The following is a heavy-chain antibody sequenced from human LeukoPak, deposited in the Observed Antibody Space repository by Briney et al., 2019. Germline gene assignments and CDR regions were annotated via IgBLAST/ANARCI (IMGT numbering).Heavy chain of an antibody. D-gene: IGHD2-15*01. CDR1: GYTLTELS. J-gene: IGHJ4*02. V-gene: IGHV1-24*01. CDR2: FDPEDGET. CDR3: ARETIYGYCSGGSCPFDY. Sequence: ASVKVSCKVSGYTLTELSMHWVRQAPGKGLEWMGGFDPEDGETIYAQKFQGRVTMTEDTSTDTAYMELSSLRSEDTAVYYCARETIYGYCSGGSCPFDYWGQGTLVTVSS.